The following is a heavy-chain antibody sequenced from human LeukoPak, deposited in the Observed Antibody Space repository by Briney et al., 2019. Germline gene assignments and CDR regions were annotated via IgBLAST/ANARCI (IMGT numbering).Heavy chain of an antibody. Sequence: SETLSLTCTVSGGSISSYYWSWIRQPAGKGLEWIGRIYTSGSTNYNPSLKSRVTMSVDTSKNQFSLKLSSVTAADTAVYYCARMTGYSSSSGYWFDPWGQGTLVTVSS. D-gene: IGHD6-6*01. CDR3: ARMTGYSSSSGYWFDP. V-gene: IGHV4-4*07. CDR1: GGSISSYY. J-gene: IGHJ5*02. CDR2: IYTSGST.